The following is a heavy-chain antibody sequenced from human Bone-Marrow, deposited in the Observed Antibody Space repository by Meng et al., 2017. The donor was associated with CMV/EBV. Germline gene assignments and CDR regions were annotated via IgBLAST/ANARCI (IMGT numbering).Heavy chain of an antibody. CDR1: GYTFTSYW. CDR3: TRAWGPTSHYGDY. CDR2: IFPRDSDT. D-gene: IGHD5-24*01. V-gene: IGHV5-51*01. J-gene: IGHJ4*02. Sequence: KISCKGSGYTFTSYWIGWVRQMPGKGLEWMGIIFPRDSDTRYSPSFQGQVTFSADKSINTAYLQWGSLEASDTAMYYCTRAWGPTSHYGDYWGQGTLVTVSS.